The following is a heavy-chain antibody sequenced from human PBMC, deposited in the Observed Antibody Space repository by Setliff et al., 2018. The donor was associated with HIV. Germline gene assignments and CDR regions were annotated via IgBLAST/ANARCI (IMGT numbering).Heavy chain of an antibody. J-gene: IGHJ6*02. CDR2: VYYSWDI. Sequence: PSETLSLTCSVSGVSFSTNMYYWDWIRQPPGKGLEWVGSVYYSWDIFYNPSLRSRVTISLDSSKNQLSLRLKSVTAADTAVYFCARRAESTTTWFSSWYSYDMDVWGQGTTVTVSS. D-gene: IGHD2-15*01. CDR1: GVSFSTNMYY. CDR3: ARRAESTTTWFSSWYSYDMDV. V-gene: IGHV4-39*01.